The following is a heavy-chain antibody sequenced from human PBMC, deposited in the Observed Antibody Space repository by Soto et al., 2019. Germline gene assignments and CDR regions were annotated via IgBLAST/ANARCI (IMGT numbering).Heavy chain of an antibody. CDR2: IYYTGST. CDR3: ARAPPGPSPRWDV. Sequence: ALSPTSAVSGCSMRRGGQSSICTLEPPGKGLEWLGFIYYTGSTYYNPSLKSRVTLSVDRSKNQFSLNLTSVTAADTAMYFCARAPPGPSPRWDVWGQGTTVTLSS. V-gene: IGHV4-30-2*01. J-gene: IGHJ6*02. D-gene: IGHD3-10*01. CDR1: GCSMRRGGQS.